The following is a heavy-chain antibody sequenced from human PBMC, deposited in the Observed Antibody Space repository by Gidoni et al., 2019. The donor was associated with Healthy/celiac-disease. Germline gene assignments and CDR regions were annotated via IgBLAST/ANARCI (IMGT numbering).Heavy chain of an antibody. CDR1: GRTFISYA. D-gene: IGHD2-21*02. V-gene: IGHV1-69*12. CDR2: IIPSFGTA. Sequence: VQLVQSWAEVKKPGSSVKVSCTASGRTFISYALRWLRQAPGQGLEWMGGIIPSFGTANDAQKLQGRVTITADESTSTAYMELSSLRSEDTAVYYCARDRRYCGGDCYTIGINWFDPWGQGTLVTVSS. CDR3: ARDRRYCGGDCYTIGINWFDP. J-gene: IGHJ5*02.